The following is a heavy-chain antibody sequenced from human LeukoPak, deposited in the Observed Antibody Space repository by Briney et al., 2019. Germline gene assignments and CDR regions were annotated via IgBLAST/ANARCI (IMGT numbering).Heavy chain of an antibody. J-gene: IGHJ4*02. CDR1: GYTFTSYD. D-gene: IGHD3-10*01. V-gene: IGHV1-8*01. CDR3: ARAHITMVRGVLARHFDY. Sequence: AASVKVSCKASGYTFTSYDINWVRQATGQGLEWMGWMNPNSGDTGYAQKFQGRVTMTRNTSISTAYMELSSLRSEDTAVYYCARAHITMVRGVLARHFDYWGQGTLVTVSS. CDR2: MNPNSGDT.